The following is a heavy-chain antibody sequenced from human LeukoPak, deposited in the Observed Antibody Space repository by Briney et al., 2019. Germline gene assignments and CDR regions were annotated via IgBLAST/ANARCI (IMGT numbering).Heavy chain of an antibody. CDR1: GGTFSSYT. V-gene: IGHV1-69*04. D-gene: IGHD2-21*01. Sequence: GASVKVSCKASGGTFSSYTISWLRQAPGQGLEWMGRIIPILGIANYAQKFQGRVTITADKSTSTAYMELSSLTSEDTAVYYCAREGDIVVVSPTNWFDPWGQGTLVTVSS. CDR2: IIPILGIA. J-gene: IGHJ5*02. CDR3: AREGDIVVVSPTNWFDP.